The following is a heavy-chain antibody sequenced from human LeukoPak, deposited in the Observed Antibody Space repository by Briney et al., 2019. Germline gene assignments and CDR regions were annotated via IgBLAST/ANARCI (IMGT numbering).Heavy chain of an antibody. Sequence: SETLSLTCTVSGGSISSYYWSWIRQPPGKGLEWIGDIYYSGSTNYNPSLKSRVTISVDTPKNQFSLKLNSVTAADTAVYFCARTTEGGYTYDYFYYYYMDVWGKGTTVTISS. CDR2: IYYSGST. CDR1: GGSISSYY. D-gene: IGHD5-18*01. CDR3: ARTTEGGYTYDYFYYYYMDV. V-gene: IGHV4-59*01. J-gene: IGHJ6*03.